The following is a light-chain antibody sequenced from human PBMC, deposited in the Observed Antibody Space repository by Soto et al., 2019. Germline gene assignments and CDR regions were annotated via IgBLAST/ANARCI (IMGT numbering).Light chain of an antibody. J-gene: IGKJ1*01. V-gene: IGKV1-5*01. CDR3: QQYNSYSPT. CDR2: DAS. CDR1: QSISSW. Sequence: DIQMTQSPSSLCASVGDRVTITCRASQSISSWLAWYQQKPGKAPKLLIYDASSLESGVPSRFSGSGSGTEFTLTISSLQPDDFATYYCQQYNSYSPTFGQGTTVDI.